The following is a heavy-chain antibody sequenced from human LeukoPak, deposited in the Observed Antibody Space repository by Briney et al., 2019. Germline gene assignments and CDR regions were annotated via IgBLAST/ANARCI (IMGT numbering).Heavy chain of an antibody. D-gene: IGHD4-17*01. Sequence: SETLSLTCTVSGGSISSGGYYWSWIRQHPGKGLEWIGYIYYSGSTYYNPSLKSRVTISVDTSKNQFSLKLSSVTAADTAVYYCARILYDYGDYGLMGPPDLWGQGTMVTVSS. J-gene: IGHJ3*01. CDR3: ARILYDYGDYGLMGPPDL. V-gene: IGHV4-31*03. CDR1: GGSISSGGYY. CDR2: IYYSGST.